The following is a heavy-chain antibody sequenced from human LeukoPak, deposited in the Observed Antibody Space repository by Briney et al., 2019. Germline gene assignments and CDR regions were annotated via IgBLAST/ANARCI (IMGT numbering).Heavy chain of an antibody. V-gene: IGHV4-4*07. CDR2: VYTSGGT. J-gene: IGHJ4*02. CDR1: GGSLSSFY. Sequence: SETLSLTCSVSGGSLSSFYWSWIRQSAEKGLEWIGHVYTSGGTNYNPSLKNRVTISVDMSENRFSLRLSSVTAADTAIYYCARDGYSYGFGYWGQGTLVTVSS. CDR3: ARDGYSYGFGY. D-gene: IGHD5-18*01.